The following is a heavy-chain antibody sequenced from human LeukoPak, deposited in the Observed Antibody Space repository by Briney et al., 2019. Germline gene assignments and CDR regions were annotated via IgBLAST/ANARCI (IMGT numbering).Heavy chain of an antibody. D-gene: IGHD3-10*01. J-gene: IGHJ4*02. CDR3: ARDRMGVRAFDY. CDR2: IYHSGST. Sequence: PSETLSLTCAVSGGSIGSTNWWSWVRQPPGKGLEWIGEIYHSGSTNYNPSLKSRVTISADKSKNQFSLKLTYVTAADTAVYYCARDRMGVRAFDYWGQGTLVTVSS. V-gene: IGHV4-4*02. CDR1: GGSIGSTNW.